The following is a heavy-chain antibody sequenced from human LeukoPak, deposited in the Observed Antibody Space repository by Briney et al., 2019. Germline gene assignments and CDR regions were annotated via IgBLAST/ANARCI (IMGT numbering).Heavy chain of an antibody. V-gene: IGHV1-69*13. CDR2: IIPIFGTA. D-gene: IGHD5-12*01. CDR1: GGTFSSYA. CDR3: ARDRGYGYGGTHYYYGMDV. Sequence: SVKVSCKASGGTFSSYAISWVRQAPGQGLEWMGGIIPIFGTANYAQKFQGRVTITADESTSTAYMELSSLRSEDTAVYYCARDRGYGYGGTHYYYGMDVWGQGTTVAVSS. J-gene: IGHJ6*02.